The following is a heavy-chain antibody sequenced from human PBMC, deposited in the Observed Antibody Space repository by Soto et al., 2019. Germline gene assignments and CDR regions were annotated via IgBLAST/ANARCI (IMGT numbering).Heavy chain of an antibody. V-gene: IGHV3-23*01. CDR1: GFTFSSYA. Sequence: EVQLLESGGGLVQPGGSLTLSCAASGFTFSSYAMSWLRQAPGKGLEWVSAIDGTGDNTHYADSVKGRFTFSRDNSRNTLYLQMNGLRTEDTALYYCAKHVTGWFNDAFDIWGQGTLVTVSS. CDR2: IDGTGDNT. D-gene: IGHD6-19*01. CDR3: AKHVTGWFNDAFDI. J-gene: IGHJ3*02.